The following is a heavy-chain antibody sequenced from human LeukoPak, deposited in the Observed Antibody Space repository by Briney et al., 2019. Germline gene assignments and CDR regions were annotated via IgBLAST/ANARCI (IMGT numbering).Heavy chain of an antibody. V-gene: IGHV1-3*04. CDR2: INTGNGNT. D-gene: IGHD1-26*01. CDR3: AKDEGGRGGSYFYY. J-gene: IGHJ4*02. Sequence: GASVKVSCKASGYTFTTYAIHWVRQAPGQRLEWMGWINTGNGNTKYSQKFQGRVTITRDTSASTAYMELSGLRSEDTALYYCAKDEGGRGGSYFYYWGLGTRVTVSS. CDR1: GYTFTTYA.